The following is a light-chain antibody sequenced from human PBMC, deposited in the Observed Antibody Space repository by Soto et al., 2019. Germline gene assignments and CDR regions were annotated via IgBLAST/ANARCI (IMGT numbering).Light chain of an antibody. J-gene: IGKJ4*01. CDR1: QTIRSW. Sequence: DIQMTQSPSTLSASVGDTVTITCRASQTIRSWLAWYQQKPGKAPKLLIYSASSLESGVPSRFSGSGSGTEFTLTITSLQADDFAAYYCQQYSSYPLTFGGGTKGEIK. CDR3: QQYSSYPLT. V-gene: IGKV1-5*03. CDR2: SAS.